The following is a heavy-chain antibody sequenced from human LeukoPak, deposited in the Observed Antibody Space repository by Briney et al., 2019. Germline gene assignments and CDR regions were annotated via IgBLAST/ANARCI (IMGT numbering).Heavy chain of an antibody. CDR2: IWYDGSNK. D-gene: IGHD5-24*01. J-gene: IGHJ3*01. V-gene: IGHV3-33*08. CDR3: ARDRREMATITYGAFDV. CDR1: GFTFSNYG. Sequence: GRSLRLSCAASGFTFSNYGMHWVRQAPGKGLEWVAVIWYDGSNKYYADSVKGRFTISRDNSKNTLYLQMNSLRAEDTAVYYCARDRREMATITYGAFDVWGQGTMVTASS.